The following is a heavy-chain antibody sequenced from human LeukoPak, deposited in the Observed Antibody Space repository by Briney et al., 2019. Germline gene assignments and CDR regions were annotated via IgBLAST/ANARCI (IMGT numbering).Heavy chain of an antibody. CDR1: GFTFSSYE. D-gene: IGHD2-2*01. J-gene: IGHJ6*02. V-gene: IGHV3-48*03. Sequence: GGSLRLSCAASGFTFSSYEMNWVRQAPGKGLEWVSYISSSGSTIYYADSVKGRFTISRDNAKNSLYLQMNSLRAEDTAVYYCARDQVPAAIGGLYYYYGMDVWGQGTRSPSP. CDR2: ISSSGSTI. CDR3: ARDQVPAAIGGLYYYYGMDV.